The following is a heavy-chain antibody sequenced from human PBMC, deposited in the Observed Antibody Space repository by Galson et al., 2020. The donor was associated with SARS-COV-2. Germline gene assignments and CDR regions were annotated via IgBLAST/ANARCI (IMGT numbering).Heavy chain of an antibody. J-gene: IGHJ4*02. CDR2: ISGGGGTT. V-gene: IGHV3-23*01. D-gene: IGHD1-26*01. Sequence: MNWVRQGPGKGLEWVSGISGGGGTTYYADSVKGRFTISRDNSKSTLYLQMNSLRPEDTAVYYCAGLGANILWGQGTLVTVSS. CDR3: AGLGANIL.